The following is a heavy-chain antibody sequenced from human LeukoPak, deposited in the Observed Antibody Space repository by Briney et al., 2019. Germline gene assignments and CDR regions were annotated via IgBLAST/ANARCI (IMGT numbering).Heavy chain of an antibody. CDR2: INHSGST. CDR3: ARSTSGRYSLD. J-gene: IGHJ4*02. D-gene: IGHD1-26*01. V-gene: IGHV4-34*01. CDR1: GGSFSGYY. Sequence: SETLSLTCAVYGGSFSGYYWSWIRQPPGKGLEWIGEINHSGSTNYNPSLKSRVTISVDTSKNQFSLKLSSVTAADTAVYYCARSTSGRYSLDWGQGTLVTVSS.